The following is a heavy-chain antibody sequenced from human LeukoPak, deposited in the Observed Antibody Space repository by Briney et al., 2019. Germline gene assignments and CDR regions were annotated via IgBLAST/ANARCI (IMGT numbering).Heavy chain of an antibody. D-gene: IGHD2-15*01. CDR3: ARGKGGYCSGGSCYWFDP. CDR1: GGSISSSSHY. CDR2: IYYSGST. V-gene: IGHV4-39*07. Sequence: SETLSLTCTVSGGSISSSSHYWGWIRQPPGKGLEWIGSIYYSGSTYYSPSLKSRVTMSVDTSKNQFSLKLSSVTAADTAVYYCARGKGGYCSGGSCYWFDPWGQGTLVTVSS. J-gene: IGHJ5*02.